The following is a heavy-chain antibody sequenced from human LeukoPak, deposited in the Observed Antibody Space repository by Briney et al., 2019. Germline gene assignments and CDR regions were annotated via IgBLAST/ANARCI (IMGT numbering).Heavy chain of an antibody. CDR2: IWYDGSNK. J-gene: IGHJ3*02. CDR1: GFTFSSYG. D-gene: IGHD3-22*01. Sequence: PGGSLRLSCAASGFTFSSYGMHWVRQAPGKRLEWVAVIWYDGSNKYYADSVKGRFTISRDNSKNTLYLQMNSLRAEDTAVYYCARDRLVDYYDSSAFDIWGQGTMVTVSS. V-gene: IGHV3-33*01. CDR3: ARDRLVDYYDSSAFDI.